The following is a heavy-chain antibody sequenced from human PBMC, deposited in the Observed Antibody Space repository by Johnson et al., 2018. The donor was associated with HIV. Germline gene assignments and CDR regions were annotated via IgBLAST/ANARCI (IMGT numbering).Heavy chain of an antibody. D-gene: IGHD3-16*02. Sequence: VQLVESGGGVVRPGGSLRLSCAASGFTFDDYGMSWVRQGPGKGLEWVSGINWNGGSTGYADSVQGRFTTSRDNAKKSLSLQMNSLRAEDTAVYYCARDNTTFGGVIVPMGAFDIWGQGTMVTVSS. CDR1: GFTFDDYG. J-gene: IGHJ3*02. CDR2: INWNGGST. CDR3: ARDNTTFGGVIVPMGAFDI. V-gene: IGHV3-20*04.